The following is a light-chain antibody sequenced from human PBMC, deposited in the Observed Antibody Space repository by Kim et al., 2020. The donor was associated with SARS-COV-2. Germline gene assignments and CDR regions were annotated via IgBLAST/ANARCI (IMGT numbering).Light chain of an antibody. CDR1: QSISSW. CDR3: QQYKTYPRT. CDR2: DAS. V-gene: IGKV1-5*01. Sequence: DIQMTQSPSTLSASIGDRVTITCRASQSISSWLAWYQQKPGKAPKFLIYDASRLGSGVPSRFSGSGSGTEFTLTISSLQPDGFATYNCQQYKTYPRTFGQGTKVDIK. J-gene: IGKJ1*01.